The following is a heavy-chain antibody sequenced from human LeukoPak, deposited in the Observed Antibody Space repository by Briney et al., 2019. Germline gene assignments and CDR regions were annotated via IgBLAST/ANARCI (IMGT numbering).Heavy chain of an antibody. D-gene: IGHD3-10*01. Sequence: GGSLRLSCAVSGFTFSDFSMSWVRQAPGKGLEWVAKMREDGNEIFYVDSVKGRFTISRDNAKNSLYLQLNSLRAEDTAVYYCATPTGGPFDYWGQGTLVTVSS. V-gene: IGHV3-7*01. J-gene: IGHJ4*02. CDR2: MREDGNEI. CDR3: ATPTGGPFDY. CDR1: GFTFSDFS.